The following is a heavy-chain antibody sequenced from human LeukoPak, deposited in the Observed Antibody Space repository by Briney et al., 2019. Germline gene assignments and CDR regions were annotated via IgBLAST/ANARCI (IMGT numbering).Heavy chain of an antibody. CDR2: IIPIFGTA. Sequence: SVKVSCKASGGTFSSHAISWVRQAPGQGLEWMGGIIPIFGTANYAQKFQGRVTITADESTSTAYMELSSLRSEDTAVYYCASIGCSGGSCYDYWGQGTLVTVSS. CDR1: GGTFSSHA. CDR3: ASIGCSGGSCYDY. J-gene: IGHJ4*02. V-gene: IGHV1-69*13. D-gene: IGHD2-15*01.